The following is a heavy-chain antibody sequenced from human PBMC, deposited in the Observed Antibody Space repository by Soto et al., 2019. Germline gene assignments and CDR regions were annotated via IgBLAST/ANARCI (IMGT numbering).Heavy chain of an antibody. J-gene: IGHJ6*02. CDR2: IFYSGTT. CDR1: GDSISSADYY. D-gene: IGHD1-1*01. V-gene: IGHV4-30-4*01. Sequence: SETLSLTCTVSGDSISSADYYWSWIRQTPGKGLEWIGHIFYSGTTYYNPSLKSRLTISVDASKNHFSLRLTSVTAADTAVYYCARDLWVEPELYYYGMDVWGQGTTVTVSS. CDR3: ARDLWVEPELYYYGMDV.